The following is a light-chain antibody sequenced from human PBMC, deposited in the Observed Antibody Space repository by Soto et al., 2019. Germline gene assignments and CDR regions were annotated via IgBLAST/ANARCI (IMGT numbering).Light chain of an antibody. Sequence: SYELTQPPSVSVAPGQTARISCGGDNIGTKSVHWYQQKPGQAPVLVIYDDHDRPSGIPERFSGSSSGTTVTLTISGVQAEDEADYYCQSADSSGTPYYVFGTGTKVTVL. CDR2: DDH. CDR1: NIGTKS. CDR3: QSADSSGTPYYV. V-gene: IGLV3-25*02. J-gene: IGLJ1*01.